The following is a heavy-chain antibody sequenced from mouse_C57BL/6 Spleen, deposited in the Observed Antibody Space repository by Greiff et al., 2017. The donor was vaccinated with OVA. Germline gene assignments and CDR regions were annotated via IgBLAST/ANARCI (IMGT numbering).Heavy chain of an antibody. CDR1: GYTFTSYW. CDR3: ARHSRGFAY. J-gene: IGHJ3*01. V-gene: IGHV1-50*01. CDR2: IDPSDSYT. Sequence: QVQLQQPGAELVKPGASVKLSCKASGYTFTSYWMQWVKQRPGQGLEWIGEIDPSDSYTNYNQKFKGKATLTVDTSSSTAYMQLSSLTSEDSAVYYGARHSRGFAYWGQGTLVTVSA.